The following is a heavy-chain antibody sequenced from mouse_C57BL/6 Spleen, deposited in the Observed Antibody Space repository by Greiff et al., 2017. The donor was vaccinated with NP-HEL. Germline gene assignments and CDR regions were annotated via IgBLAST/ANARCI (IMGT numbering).Heavy chain of an antibody. D-gene: IGHD4-1*01. CDR1: GYSFTDYN. Sequence: EVQLQQSGPELVKPGASVKISCKASGYSFTDYNMNWVKQSNGKSLEWIGVINPNYGTTSYNQKFKGKATLTVDQSSSTAYLQRNSLTSGDSAVYYCAGFLLTGIAYWGQGTLVTVSA. V-gene: IGHV1-39*01. J-gene: IGHJ3*01. CDR2: INPNYGTT. CDR3: AGFLLTGIAY.